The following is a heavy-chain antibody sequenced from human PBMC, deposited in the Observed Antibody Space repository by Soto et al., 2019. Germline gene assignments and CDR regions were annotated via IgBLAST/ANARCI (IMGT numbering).Heavy chain of an antibody. D-gene: IGHD3-10*02. CDR3: ARVYSVNYVGYFDY. V-gene: IGHV4-31*03. J-gene: IGHJ4*02. CDR1: AVPFSRGGYY. Sequence: SETLSLTCTVSAVPFSRGGYYCSWIRQHPGRGLECIVYIFDTGSTYYNPTLKSRVTMSVDTSKRQFSLNLSSLTAAETDVYYCARVYSVNYVGYFDYWGQGALVTVSS. CDR2: IFDTGST.